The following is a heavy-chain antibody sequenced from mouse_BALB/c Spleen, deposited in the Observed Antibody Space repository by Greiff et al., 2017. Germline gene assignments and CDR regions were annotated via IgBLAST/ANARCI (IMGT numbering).Heavy chain of an antibody. CDR3: ASLGNFDV. J-gene: IGHJ1*01. V-gene: IGHV14-1*02. CDR1: GFNIKDYY. Sequence: EVNVVESGAELVRPGALVKLSCKASGFNIKDYYMHWVKQRPEQGLEWIGWIDPENGNTIYDPKFQGKASITADTSSNTAYLQLSSLTSEDTAVYYCASLGNFDVWGAGTTVTVSS. CDR2: IDPENGNT. D-gene: IGHD3-3*01.